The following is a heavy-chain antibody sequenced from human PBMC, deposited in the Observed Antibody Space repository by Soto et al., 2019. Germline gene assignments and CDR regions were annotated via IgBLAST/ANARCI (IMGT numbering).Heavy chain of an antibody. CDR2: ISYDGSNK. CDR3: AKETVGYSYGYPLDY. CDR1: GFTFSSYG. V-gene: IGHV3-30*18. Sequence: PGGSLRLSCAASGFTFSSYGMHWVRQAPGKGLEWVAVISYDGSNKYYADSVKGRFTISRDNSKNTLYLQMNSLRAEDTAVYYCAKETVGYSYGYPLDYWGQGTLVTVSS. J-gene: IGHJ4*02. D-gene: IGHD5-18*01.